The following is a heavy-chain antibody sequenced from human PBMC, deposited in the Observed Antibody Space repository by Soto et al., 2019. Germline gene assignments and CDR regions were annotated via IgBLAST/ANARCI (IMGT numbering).Heavy chain of an antibody. CDR1: GFNLSHPW. Sequence: EGSLRLSCAASGFNLSHPWMTWVRQAAGKGLEWVGRIKSETDGGTADYAAPVKGRITISRDDSKNTVYLQMNSLKTEDTAVYYCTTGIYYDLLTGYHDVAYWGQGTLVTVSS. D-gene: IGHD3-9*01. CDR3: TTGIYYDLLTGYHDVAY. V-gene: IGHV3-15*01. J-gene: IGHJ4*02. CDR2: IKSETDGGTA.